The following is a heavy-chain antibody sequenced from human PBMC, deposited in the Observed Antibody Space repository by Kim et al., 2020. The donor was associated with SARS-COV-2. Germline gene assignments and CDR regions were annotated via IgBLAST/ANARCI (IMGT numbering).Heavy chain of an antibody. D-gene: IGHD6-13*01. CDR3: ANTAAGDY. CDR2: ISYDGSNK. CDR1: GFTFSSYG. V-gene: IGHV3-30*18. Sequence: GGSLRLSCAASGFTFSSYGMHWVRQAPGKGLEWVAVISYDGSNKYYADSVKGRFTISRDNSKNTLYLQMNSLRAEDTAVYYCANTAAGDYLGQGTLVTVSS. J-gene: IGHJ4*02.